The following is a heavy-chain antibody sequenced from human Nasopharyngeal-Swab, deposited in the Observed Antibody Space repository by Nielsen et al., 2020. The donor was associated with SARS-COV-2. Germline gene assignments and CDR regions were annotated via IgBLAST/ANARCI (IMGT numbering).Heavy chain of an antibody. J-gene: IGHJ6*03. CDR1: GFTFSTYW. V-gene: IGHV3-7*03. Sequence: GGSLRLSCAASGFTFSTYWMTWVRKAPGKGREWVANIKQDGSEKYYVDSVKGRFTVSRDNPKNLLYLQVNSLRAEDTAVYYCARQGVFVPAYFHQYYMDVWGKGTTVTVSS. D-gene: IGHD3-16*02. CDR2: IKQDGSEK. CDR3: ARQGVFVPAYFHQYYMDV.